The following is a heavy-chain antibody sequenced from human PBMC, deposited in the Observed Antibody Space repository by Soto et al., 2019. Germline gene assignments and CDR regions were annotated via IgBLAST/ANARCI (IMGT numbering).Heavy chain of an antibody. CDR2: IYHSGST. V-gene: IGHV4-39*07. D-gene: IGHD2-2*03. CDR1: GGSISSSSYD. J-gene: IGHJ4*02. Sequence: PSETLSLTCTVSGGSISSSSYDWGWIRQPPGKGLEWIGKIYHSGSTYYNPSLKSRVTISVDTSKNQFSLKLSSVTAADTAVYYCARGGGFGYCSSTSCYAADYWGQGTLVTVSS. CDR3: ARGGGFGYCSSTSCYAADY.